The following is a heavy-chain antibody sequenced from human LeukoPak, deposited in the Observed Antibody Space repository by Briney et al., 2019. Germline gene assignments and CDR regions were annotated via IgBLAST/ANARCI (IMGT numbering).Heavy chain of an antibody. D-gene: IGHD2/OR15-2a*01. Sequence: PGGSLTLSCAASGFSFDDNVMNWVRQVPGKGLEWVSGISWNGLSTGYADSVRGRFTIFRENAKDSVFLQMNSLRAEDSAFYYCTRAPRGVVPFSWGQGILVTVSS. J-gene: IGHJ5*02. CDR2: ISWNGLST. V-gene: IGHV3-20*04. CDR1: GFSFDDNV. CDR3: TRAPRGVVPFS.